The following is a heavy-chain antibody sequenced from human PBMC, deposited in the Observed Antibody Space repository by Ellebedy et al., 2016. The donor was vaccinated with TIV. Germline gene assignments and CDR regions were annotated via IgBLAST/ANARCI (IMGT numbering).Heavy chain of an antibody. CDR2: IYWDDDK. CDR3: AHKTKSLSVAGQMGTFDY. V-gene: IGHV2-5*02. Sequence: SGPTLVKPTQTLTLTCSFSGFSLTATPTNVGWIRHPPGDALEWLALIYWDDDKRYRPSLKSRLTITKDTSKNQVVLTLTNVDPVDTATYYCAHKTKSLSVAGQMGTFDYWGQGILVTVSS. CDR1: GFSLTATPTN. J-gene: IGHJ4*02. D-gene: IGHD6-19*01.